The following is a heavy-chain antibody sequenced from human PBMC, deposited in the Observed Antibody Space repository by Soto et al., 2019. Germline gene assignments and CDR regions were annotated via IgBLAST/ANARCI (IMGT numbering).Heavy chain of an antibody. V-gene: IGHV2-26*01. D-gene: IGHD5-12*01. CDR3: ARIWGYSGYDRSDY. CDR2: IFSNDEK. J-gene: IGHJ4*02. Sequence: SGPTLVNPTETLTLTCTVSGFSLSNARMGVSWIRQPPGKALEWLAHIFSNDEKSYSTSLKSRLTISKDTSKSQVVLTMTNMDPVDTATYYCARIWGYSGYDRSDYWGQGTLVTVSS. CDR1: GFSLSNARMG.